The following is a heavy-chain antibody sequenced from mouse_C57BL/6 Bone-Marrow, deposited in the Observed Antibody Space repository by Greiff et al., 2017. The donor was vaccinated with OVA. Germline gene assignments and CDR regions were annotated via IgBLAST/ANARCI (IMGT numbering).Heavy chain of an antibody. CDR3: ARWGGYDYLDY. J-gene: IGHJ2*01. Sequence: QVQLQQPGAELVKPGASVKLSCKASGYTFTSYWMHWVKQRPGQGLEWIGMIHPNSGSTNYNEKFKSKATLTVDKSSSTAYMQLSSLTSEDSAVDYCARWGGYDYLDYWGQGTTLTVSS. V-gene: IGHV1-64*01. CDR1: GYTFTSYW. D-gene: IGHD2-4*01. CDR2: IHPNSGST.